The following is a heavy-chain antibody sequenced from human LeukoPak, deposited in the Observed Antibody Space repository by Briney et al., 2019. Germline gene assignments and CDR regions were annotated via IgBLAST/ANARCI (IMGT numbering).Heavy chain of an antibody. Sequence: SETLSLTCAVSGYSISSGYYWGWIRPPPRKGLEWIGSIYHSGSTYYNPSLKSRVTISVDTSKNQFSLKLSSVTAADTAVYYCAGQREAADYWGQGTLVTVSS. V-gene: IGHV4-38-2*01. CDR2: IYHSGST. D-gene: IGHD6-25*01. J-gene: IGHJ4*02. CDR3: AGQREAADY. CDR1: GYSISSGYY.